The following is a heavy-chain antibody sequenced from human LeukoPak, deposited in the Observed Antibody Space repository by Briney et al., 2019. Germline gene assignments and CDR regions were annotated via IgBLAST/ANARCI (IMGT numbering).Heavy chain of an antibody. Sequence: SETLSLTCTVSGASIRSGDFYWNWIRQPPGKGLEWIGYFYYSGSTYYNPSLKSRVTISVDTSKNQFSLKLSSVTAADTAVYYCARHAPYSYGYSNWFDPWGQGTLVTVSS. CDR2: FYYSGST. CDR1: GASIRSGDFY. V-gene: IGHV4-30-4*01. D-gene: IGHD5-18*01. J-gene: IGHJ5*02. CDR3: ARHAPYSYGYSNWFDP.